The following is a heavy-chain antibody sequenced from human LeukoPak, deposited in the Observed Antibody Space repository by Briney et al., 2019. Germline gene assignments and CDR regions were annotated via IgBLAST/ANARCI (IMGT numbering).Heavy chain of an antibody. CDR1: GSTVNSNY. J-gene: IGHJ5*01. CDR3: ARDRYSSGWYDS. D-gene: IGHD3-22*01. CDR2: IYSGGIT. Sequence: GRSLRLSCEVSGSTVNSNYMSSVRQVPGNGLEWVSIIYSGGITYYADSVKGRFTISRDSSKNTVDLQMNSLRVEDTAVYYCARDRYSSGWYDSWGQGTLVTVSS. V-gene: IGHV3-66*01.